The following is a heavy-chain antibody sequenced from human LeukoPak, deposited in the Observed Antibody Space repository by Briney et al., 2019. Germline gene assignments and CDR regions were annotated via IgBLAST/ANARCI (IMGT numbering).Heavy chain of an antibody. Sequence: GGSLTLSCAGSGFNFGRNGMHWVRQAPRKGLEWVTFIRYDGTNKFYVDSVRGRFTISRDNSKSTLYLEMNSLRTEHTAVYYCARDFEDVNGYYYYIPDYWGQGILVTVSS. CDR1: GFNFGRNG. V-gene: IGHV3-30*02. CDR2: IRYDGTNK. CDR3: ARDFEDVNGYYYYIPDY. J-gene: IGHJ4*02. D-gene: IGHD3-22*01.